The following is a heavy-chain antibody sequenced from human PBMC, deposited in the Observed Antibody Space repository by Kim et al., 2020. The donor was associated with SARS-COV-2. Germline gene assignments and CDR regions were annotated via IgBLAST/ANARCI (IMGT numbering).Heavy chain of an antibody. CDR2: IYSGGST. CDR1: GFTVSSNY. CDR3: ARDPDTAWFDP. Sequence: GGSLRLSCAASGFTVSSNYMSWVRQAPGKGLEWVSVIYSGGSTYYADSVKGRFTISRDNSKNTLYLQMNSLRAEDTAVYYCARDPDTAWFDPWGQGTLVTVSS. D-gene: IGHD6-25*01. V-gene: IGHV3-66*01. J-gene: IGHJ5*02.